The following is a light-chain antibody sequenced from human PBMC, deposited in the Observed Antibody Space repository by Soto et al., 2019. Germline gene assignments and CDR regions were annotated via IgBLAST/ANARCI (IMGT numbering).Light chain of an antibody. CDR1: SSNIGSEH. CDR3: AAWDDSLKAWV. Sequence: QSVLTQPPSASGTPGQRVTISCSGSSSNIGSEHVNLYQQDPGTAPKLLIDANNQRPSGVPDQFSFSKSGTSASLAIGGLQSEDEADYYCAAWDDSLKAWVFGGGTKLTVL. V-gene: IGLV1-44*01. J-gene: IGLJ3*02. CDR2: ANN.